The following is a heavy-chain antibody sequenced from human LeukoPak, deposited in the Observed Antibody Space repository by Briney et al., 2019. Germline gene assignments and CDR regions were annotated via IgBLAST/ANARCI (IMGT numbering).Heavy chain of an antibody. V-gene: IGHV3-7*03. CDR1: GFTFSNYW. CDR3: AREYSSGWYSYYYYGMDV. CDR2: IKQDESAK. Sequence: GGSLRLSCTASGFTFSNYWMNWVRQAPGKGLEWVANIKQDESAKNYVDSVKGRFTISRDNAKNSLYLQMNSLRAEDSAVYYCAREYSSGWYSYYYYGMDVWGRGTLVTVSS. D-gene: IGHD6-19*01. J-gene: IGHJ6*02.